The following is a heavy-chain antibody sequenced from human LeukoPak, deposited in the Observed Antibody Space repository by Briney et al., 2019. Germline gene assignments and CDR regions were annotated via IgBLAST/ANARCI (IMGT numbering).Heavy chain of an antibody. CDR1: GYSFTNYW. CDR2: IYPGDSDT. D-gene: IGHD3-9*01. J-gene: IGHJ4*02. CDR3: ARSTGVTGPVDY. V-gene: IGHV5-51*01. Sequence: GESLKISCKGSGYSFTNYWIGWVPQIPGKGREWMGIIYPGDSDTRYSPSFQGQVTISADKSITTAYLQLNSLKASDTAMYYCARSTGVTGPVDYWGQGTLVTV.